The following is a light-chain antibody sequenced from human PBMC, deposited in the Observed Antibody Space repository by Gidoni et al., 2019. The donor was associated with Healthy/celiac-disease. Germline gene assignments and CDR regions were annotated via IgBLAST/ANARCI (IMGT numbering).Light chain of an antibody. CDR3: QQYGSSPYT. Sequence: EIVLTQSPCTLSLSPGERATLSCMASQSVSSSYLAWYQQKPGQAPRLLIYGASSRATGIPDRFSGSGSGTDFTLTISRLEPEDFAVYYCQQYGSSPYTFGQGPKLEIK. CDR1: QSVSSSY. V-gene: IGKV3-20*01. CDR2: GAS. J-gene: IGKJ2*01.